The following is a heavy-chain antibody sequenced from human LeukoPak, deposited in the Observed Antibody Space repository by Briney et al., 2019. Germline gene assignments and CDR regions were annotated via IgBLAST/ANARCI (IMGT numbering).Heavy chain of an antibody. J-gene: IGHJ4*02. CDR1: GFTFRSYA. Sequence: GRSLRLSCAASGFTFRSYAMHWVRQAPGKGLEWVAVIWYDASNKYYEDSVKGRFTISRDNSKNTLYLQMNSLRAEDTAVYYCARETNYYDSRGYSDYWGQGTLVTVSS. CDR2: IWYDASNK. CDR3: ARETNYYDSRGYSDY. V-gene: IGHV3-33*01. D-gene: IGHD3-22*01.